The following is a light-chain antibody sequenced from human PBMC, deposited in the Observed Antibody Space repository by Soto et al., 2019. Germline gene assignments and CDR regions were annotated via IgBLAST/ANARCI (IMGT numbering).Light chain of an antibody. CDR1: QGISSH. Sequence: DIQLTQSPSFLSASVGDRVTITCRASQGISSHLAWYQQIPGKGPKLLIYAASTLQSGVPSRFSGRGSWTEFTLAISSLQPEDFATYYCQQVNGYPHTFGQGTKLEIK. J-gene: IGKJ2*01. V-gene: IGKV1-9*01. CDR3: QQVNGYPHT. CDR2: AAS.